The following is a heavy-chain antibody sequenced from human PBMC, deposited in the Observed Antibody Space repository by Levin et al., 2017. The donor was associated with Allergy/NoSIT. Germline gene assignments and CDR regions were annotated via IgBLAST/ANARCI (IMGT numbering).Heavy chain of an antibody. CDR1: GFTFSDYY. J-gene: IGHJ6*02. CDR3: ARDNSVLRFLEWFPRGYCYGMDV. CDR2: ISSSGSTI. Sequence: GGSLRLSCAASGFTFSDYYMSWIRQAPGKGLEWVSYISSSGSTIYYADSVKGRFTTSRDNATNSLYLQMNTLRAEAPAVYYCARDNSVLRFLEWFPRGYCYGMDVWGQGTTVTVSS. V-gene: IGHV3-11*01. D-gene: IGHD3-3*01.